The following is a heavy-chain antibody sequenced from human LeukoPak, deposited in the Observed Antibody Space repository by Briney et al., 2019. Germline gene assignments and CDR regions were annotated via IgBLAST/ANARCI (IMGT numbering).Heavy chain of an antibody. Sequence: ASVKVSCKASGYAFISYGFSWVRQAPGQGLEWMGWINPNSGGTNYAQKFQGRVTMTRDTSISTAYMELSRLRSDDTAVYYCARSHHIVVVPAATPHADYWGQGTLVTVSS. D-gene: IGHD2-2*01. CDR1: GYAFISYG. V-gene: IGHV1-2*02. CDR3: ARSHHIVVVPAATPHADY. CDR2: INPNSGGT. J-gene: IGHJ4*02.